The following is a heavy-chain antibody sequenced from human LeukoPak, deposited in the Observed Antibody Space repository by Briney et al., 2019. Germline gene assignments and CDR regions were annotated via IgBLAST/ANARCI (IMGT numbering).Heavy chain of an antibody. J-gene: IGHJ3*02. D-gene: IGHD5-18*01. Sequence: GGSLRLSCAASGFSFDDHTMNWVRHAPGKGLEWVSLITWDGGTTYNADSVKGRCTISRDNIKYSLYLQMNSLRTEDTALYYCARSTAMVTWGSFDIWGQGTLVTVSS. V-gene: IGHV3-43*01. CDR1: GFSFDDHT. CDR2: ITWDGGTT. CDR3: ARSTAMVTWGSFDI.